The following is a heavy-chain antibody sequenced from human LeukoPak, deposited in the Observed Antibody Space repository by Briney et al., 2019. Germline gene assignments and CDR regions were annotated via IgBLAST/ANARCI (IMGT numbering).Heavy chain of an antibody. CDR3: AKGRGGIDY. CDR1: GFTFSNYW. J-gene: IGHJ4*02. CDR2: IKQDGSER. Sequence: GGSLRLSCAASGFTFSNYWMTWVRQAPGKGLEWVANIKQDGSERDYVDSVEGRFTISRDDAKNSLYLQMNSLRAEDTAVYCCAKGRGGIDYWGQGTLVTVSS. D-gene: IGHD3-3*01. V-gene: IGHV3-7*03.